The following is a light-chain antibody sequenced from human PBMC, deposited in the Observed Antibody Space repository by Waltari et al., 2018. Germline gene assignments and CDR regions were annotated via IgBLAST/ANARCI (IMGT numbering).Light chain of an antibody. CDR3: QTGGHGTWV. CDR1: SGHSSNV. V-gene: IGLV4-69*01. J-gene: IGLJ3*02. CDR2: VNSDGSH. Sequence: QLVLTQSPSASASLGASVKLTCTLSSGHSSNVIAWLQQQPEKGPRYLMKVNSDGSHNKGDEIPARFSGSSSVAERYLTISSLQSEDEADYYCQTGGHGTWVFGGGTKLTVL.